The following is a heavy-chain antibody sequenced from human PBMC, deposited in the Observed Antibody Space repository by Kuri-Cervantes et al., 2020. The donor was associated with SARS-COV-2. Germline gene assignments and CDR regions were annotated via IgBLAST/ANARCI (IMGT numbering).Heavy chain of an antibody. D-gene: IGHD5-18*01. J-gene: IGHJ4*02. CDR2: ISGSGGST. V-gene: IGHV3-23*01. Sequence: GESLKISCAASGFTFCSYAMSWVRQAPGKGLEWVSAISGSGGSTYYADSVKGRFTISRDNSKNTLYLQMNSLRAEDTAVYYCAKGRASSTLYRHTAMSILRTLPNNWGQGTLVTVSS. CDR3: AKGRASSTLYRHTAMSILRTLPNN. CDR1: GFTFCSYA.